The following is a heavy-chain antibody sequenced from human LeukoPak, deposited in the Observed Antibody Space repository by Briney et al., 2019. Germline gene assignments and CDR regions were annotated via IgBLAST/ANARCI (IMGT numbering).Heavy chain of an antibody. V-gene: IGHV1-69*05. CDR3: ARDRPGLNYYDRVGFDY. D-gene: IGHD3-22*01. J-gene: IGHJ4*02. CDR1: GGTFSSYA. CDR2: IIPIFGTA. Sequence: SSVKVSCKASGGTFSSYAISWVRQAPGQGLEWMGRIIPIFGTANYAQKFQGRVTITTDESTSTAYMELSSLRSEDTAVYYCARDRPGLNYYDRVGFDYWGQGTLVTVSS.